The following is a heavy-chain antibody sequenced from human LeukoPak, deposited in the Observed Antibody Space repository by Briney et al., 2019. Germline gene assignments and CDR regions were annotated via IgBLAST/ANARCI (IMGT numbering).Heavy chain of an antibody. V-gene: IGHV4-31*03. CDR2: IYYSGST. Sequence: SETLSLTCTVSGGSISSGGYYWSWIRQHPGKGLERIGYIYYSGSTYYNPSLKSRVTISVDTSKNQFSLKLSSVTAADTAVYYCARVLRLPYYFDYWGQGTLVTVSS. D-gene: IGHD1-26*01. CDR3: ARVLRLPYYFDY. J-gene: IGHJ4*02. CDR1: GGSISSGGYY.